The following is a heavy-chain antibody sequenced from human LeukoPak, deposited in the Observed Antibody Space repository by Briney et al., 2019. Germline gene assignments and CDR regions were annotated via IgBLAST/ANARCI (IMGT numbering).Heavy chain of an antibody. CDR1: GGSFSGYY. CDR2: INHSGST. CDR3: ARNRWGITLVRGVSLDY. Sequence: SETLSLTCAVYGGSFSGYYWSWIRQPPGKGLEWIGEINHSGSTNYNPSLKSRVTISVDTSKNQFSLKLSSVTAADTAVYYCARNRWGITLVRGVSLDYWGQGTLVTVSS. D-gene: IGHD3-10*01. V-gene: IGHV4-34*01. J-gene: IGHJ4*02.